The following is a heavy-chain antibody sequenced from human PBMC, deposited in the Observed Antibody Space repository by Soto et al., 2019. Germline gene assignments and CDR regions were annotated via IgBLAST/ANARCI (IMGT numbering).Heavy chain of an antibody. CDR3: ARDFRQMVRGYYYYGMDV. J-gene: IGHJ6*02. CDR1: GGTFSSYA. D-gene: IGHD3-10*01. V-gene: IGHV1-69*13. CDR2: IIPIFGTA. Sequence: SVKVSCKASGGTFSSYAISWVRQAPGQGLEWMGGIIPIFGTANYAQKFQGRVTITADESTSTAYMELSSLRSEDTAVYYFARDFRQMVRGYYYYGMDVWGQGTTVTVSS.